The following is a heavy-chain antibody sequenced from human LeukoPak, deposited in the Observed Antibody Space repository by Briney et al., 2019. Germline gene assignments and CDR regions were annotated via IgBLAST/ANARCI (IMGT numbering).Heavy chain of an antibody. Sequence: GGSLRLSCSASGFTFSSYAMHWVRQAPGKGLEYVSAISSNGGSTYYADSVKGRFTISRDNAKNSLYLQMNSLRAEDTAVYYCARVLRVVTAPFYYFDYWGQGTLVTVSS. V-gene: IGHV3-64*04. CDR1: GFTFSSYA. CDR2: ISSNGGST. J-gene: IGHJ4*02. D-gene: IGHD2-21*02. CDR3: ARVLRVVTAPFYYFDY.